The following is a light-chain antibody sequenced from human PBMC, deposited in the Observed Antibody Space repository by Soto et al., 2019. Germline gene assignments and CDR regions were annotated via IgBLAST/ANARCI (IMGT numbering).Light chain of an antibody. CDR1: QSVLYSSNNKNY. J-gene: IGKJ4*01. Sequence: DIVLTQSPDSLAMSLGERATINCKSSQSVLYSSNNKNYLAWYQHKPGQPPKLLIYWASTRESGVPDRFSGSGSGTDFTLTISSLQAEDVAVYYCQQYYSTPLTFGGGTTVEIK. CDR2: WAS. CDR3: QQYYSTPLT. V-gene: IGKV4-1*01.